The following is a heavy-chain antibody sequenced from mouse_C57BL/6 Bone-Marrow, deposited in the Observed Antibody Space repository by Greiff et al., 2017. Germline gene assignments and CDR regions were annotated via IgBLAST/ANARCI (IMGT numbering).Heavy chain of an antibody. CDR1: GFTFSSYA. Sequence: EVQLVESGGGLVKPGGSLKLSCAASGFTFSSYAMSWVRQTPEKRLEWVATISDGGSYTYYPDNVKGRFTISRDNAKNNLYLQMSHLKSEDTAMYYCAREPFADWGQGTLVTVAA. J-gene: IGHJ3*01. CDR2: ISDGGSYT. V-gene: IGHV5-4*01. CDR3: AREPFAD.